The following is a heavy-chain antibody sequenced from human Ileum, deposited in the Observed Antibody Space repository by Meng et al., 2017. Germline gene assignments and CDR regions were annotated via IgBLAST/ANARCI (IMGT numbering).Heavy chain of an antibody. CDR3: ARDEDL. CDR2: IHAGNGNT. Sequence: QVQLVQSGAEGKKPGASVKVSCKASGYTFTSYALHWVRQAPGQGLEWMGWIHAGNGNTRYSQNFQDRVTITRDTSASTAYMELSNLRSEDTAVYYCARDEDLWGRGTLVTVSS. CDR1: GYTFTSYA. J-gene: IGHJ2*01. V-gene: IGHV1-3*01.